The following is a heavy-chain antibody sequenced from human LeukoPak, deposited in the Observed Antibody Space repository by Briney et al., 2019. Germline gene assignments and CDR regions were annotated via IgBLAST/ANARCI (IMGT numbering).Heavy chain of an antibody. CDR2: MNPNSGNT. CDR3: ARGGESGSYYYYYGMDV. D-gene: IGHD1-26*01. CDR1: GYTFTSYD. J-gene: IGHJ6*02. Sequence: ASVKVSCKASGYTFTSYDINWVRQATGQGLEWMGWMNPNSGNTGYAQKFQGRVTMTRNTSISTAYMELSSLRPEDTAVYYCARGGESGSYYYYYGMDVWGQGTTVTVSS. V-gene: IGHV1-8*01.